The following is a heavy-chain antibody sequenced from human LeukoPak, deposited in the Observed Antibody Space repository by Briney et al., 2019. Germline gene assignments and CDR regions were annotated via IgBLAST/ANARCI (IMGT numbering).Heavy chain of an antibody. J-gene: IGHJ4*02. CDR1: GFSFSSSA. V-gene: IGHV3-30*02. D-gene: IGHD3-16*01. CDR3: AKAPGITFGGIDYFDY. Sequence: GGSLRLSCAASGFSFSSSAMHWVRQAPGKGLDWVAFIHYDGNNKYYADSVKGRFTISRDNSKNTLYLQMNSLRAEDTAVYYCAKAPGITFGGIDYFDYWGQGTLVTVSS. CDR2: IHYDGNNK.